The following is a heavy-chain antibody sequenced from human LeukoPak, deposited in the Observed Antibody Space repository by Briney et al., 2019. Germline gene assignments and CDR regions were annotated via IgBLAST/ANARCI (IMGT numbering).Heavy chain of an antibody. CDR2: ISYDGSNK. D-gene: IGHD6-19*01. CDR3: ARVRGLQWLDAFDI. J-gene: IGHJ3*02. V-gene: IGHV3-30*04. Sequence: LPGGSLRLSCAASGFTFSSYAMHWVRQAPGKGLEWVAVISYDGSNKYYADSVKGRFTISRDNSKNTLYLQMNSLRAEDTAVYYCARVRGLQWLDAFDIWGQGTMVTVSS. CDR1: GFTFSSYA.